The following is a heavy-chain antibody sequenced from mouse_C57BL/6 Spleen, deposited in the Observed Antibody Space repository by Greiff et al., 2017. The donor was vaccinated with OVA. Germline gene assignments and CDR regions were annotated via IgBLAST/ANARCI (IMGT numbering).Heavy chain of an antibody. CDR2: IYTRSGNH. CDR3: ARFLFITTVPWYCDV. V-gene: IGHV1-81*01. J-gene: IGHJ1*03. CDR1: GYTFTSYG. Sequence: LVESGAELARPGASVKLSCKASGYTFTSYGISWVKQRTGQGLEWIGEIYTRSGNHYYNAKFKGKVTLTTDKCSSTAYMELRSLTSEDSAVYFCARFLFITTVPWYCDVWGTGTTVTVSS. D-gene: IGHD1-1*01.